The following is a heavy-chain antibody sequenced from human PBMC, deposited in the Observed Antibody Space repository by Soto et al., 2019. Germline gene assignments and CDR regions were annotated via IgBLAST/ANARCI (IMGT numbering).Heavy chain of an antibody. CDR2: INPSGGST. CDR3: AREAPPVYFSITSGYVTRPVQYYGMDV. CDR1: GYTFTSYY. D-gene: IGHD2-2*01. J-gene: IGHJ6*02. V-gene: IGHV1-46*01. Sequence: ASVKVSCKASGYTFTSYYMHWVRQAPGQGLEWMGIINPSGGSTSYAQKFQGRVTMTRDTSTSTVYMELSSLRSEDTAVYYFAREAPPVYFSITSGYVTRPVQYYGMDVWGQGTTVTVSS.